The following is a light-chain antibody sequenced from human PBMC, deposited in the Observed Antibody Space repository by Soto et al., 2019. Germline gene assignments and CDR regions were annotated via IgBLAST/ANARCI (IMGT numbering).Light chain of an antibody. Sequence: QSALTQPASVSGSPGQSITISCTGTSSDVGTYNYISWYQQHAGKVPKLIIYDVSKRPSGVSDRFSGSKSGNTASLTISGLQAEDEADYYCSSYTSSSTLVFGGGTQLTVL. V-gene: IGLV2-14*01. CDR3: SSYTSSSTLV. J-gene: IGLJ2*01. CDR1: SSDVGTYNY. CDR2: DVS.